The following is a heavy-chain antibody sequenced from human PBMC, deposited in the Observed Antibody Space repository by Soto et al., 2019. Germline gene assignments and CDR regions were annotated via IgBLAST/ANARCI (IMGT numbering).Heavy chain of an antibody. CDR2: IYYSGVT. D-gene: IGHD1-26*01. J-gene: IGHJ4*02. Sequence: SETLSLTCTVSGASISSGGYYWTWIRQHPGKGLEWIGYIYYSGVTYSNPSLKSRIAMSVDTSQNQFSLKMSSVTAADTAVDFLQRGEWESYFQDYWGQGTLVTVSS. CDR1: GASISSGGYY. CDR3: QRGEWESYFQDY. V-gene: IGHV4-31*03.